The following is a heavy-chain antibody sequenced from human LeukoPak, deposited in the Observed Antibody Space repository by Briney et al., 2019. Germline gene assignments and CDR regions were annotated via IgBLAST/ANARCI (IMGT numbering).Heavy chain of an antibody. Sequence: GGSLRLSCAASGFTSSSYSMNWVRQAPGKGLEWVSSISSSSSYIYYADSVKGRFTISRDNAKNSLYLQMNSLRAEDTAVYYCARRQVRNAFDIWGQGTMVTVSS. CDR2: ISSSSSYI. V-gene: IGHV3-21*01. CDR3: ARRQVRNAFDI. CDR1: GFTSSSYS. D-gene: IGHD3-10*01. J-gene: IGHJ3*02.